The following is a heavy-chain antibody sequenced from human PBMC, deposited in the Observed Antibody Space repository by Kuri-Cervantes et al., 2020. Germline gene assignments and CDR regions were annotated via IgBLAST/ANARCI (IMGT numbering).Heavy chain of an antibody. D-gene: IGHD1-14*01. CDR2: IYYSGST. CDR3: ARGYRRRGGYYFDY. V-gene: IGHV4-30-4*08. Sequence: SETLSLTCTVSGGSISSGDYYWSWIRQPPGKGLEWIGYIYYSGSTYYNPSLKSRVTISVDTSKNQFSLKLSSVTAADTAVYYCARGYRRRGGYYFDYWGQGTLVTVSS. CDR1: GGSISSGDYY. J-gene: IGHJ4*02.